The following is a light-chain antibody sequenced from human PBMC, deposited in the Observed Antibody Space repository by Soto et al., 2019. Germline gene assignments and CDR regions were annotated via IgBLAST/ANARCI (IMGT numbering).Light chain of an antibody. Sequence: VVLTQSPATLSLSPGDRATLSCRASRHVYINALGWYQQKPGRTPTLLIYGASTRATDIPDRFSATGSGTDFSLTISGVEPEDSAVYYCQQRTNWPLTFGGGTKVEI. V-gene: IGKV3D-20*02. CDR1: RHVYINA. CDR2: GAS. CDR3: QQRTNWPLT. J-gene: IGKJ4*01.